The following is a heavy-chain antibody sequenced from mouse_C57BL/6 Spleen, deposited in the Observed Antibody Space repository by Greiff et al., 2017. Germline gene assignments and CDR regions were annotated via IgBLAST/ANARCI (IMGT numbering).Heavy chain of an antibody. CDR3: SCFSTVRCAY. CDR2: IDPENGDT. Sequence: VQLKESGAELVRPGASVKLSCTASGFNIKDDYMHWVKQRPEQGLEWIGWIDPENGDTEYASKFQGKATITADTSSNTSYLQLSSLTSEDTAVYYCSCFSTVRCAYWGQGTLVTVAA. J-gene: IGHJ3*01. V-gene: IGHV14-4*01. CDR1: GFNIKDDY. D-gene: IGHD1-1*01.